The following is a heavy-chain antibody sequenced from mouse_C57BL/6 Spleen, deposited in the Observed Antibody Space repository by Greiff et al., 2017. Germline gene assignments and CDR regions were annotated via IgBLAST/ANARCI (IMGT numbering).Heavy chain of an antibody. V-gene: IGHV5-17*01. Sequence: EVMLVESGGGLVKPGGSLKLSCAASGFTFSDYGMHWVRQAPEKGLEWVAYISSGSSTIYYADTVKGRFTISRDNAKNTLFLQMTSLRSEDTAVYYCARGDSAGFAYWGQGTLVTVSA. CDR2: ISSGSSTI. CDR1: GFTFSDYG. CDR3: ARGDSAGFAY. J-gene: IGHJ3*01.